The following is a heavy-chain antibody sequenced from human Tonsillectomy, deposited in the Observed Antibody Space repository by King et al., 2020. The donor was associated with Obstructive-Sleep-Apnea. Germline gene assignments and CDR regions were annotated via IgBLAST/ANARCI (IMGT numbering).Heavy chain of an antibody. CDR2: ISAYNGNT. CDR1: GYTFTSYG. Sequence: VQLVESGAEVKKPGASVKVSCKASGYTFTSYGISGVRQAPGQWLEWMGWISAYNGNTNYTQKLQGRVTMTTDTSTSTAYMELRSLRSDDTAVYYCAREWDPRLGEGGYFDYWGQGTLVTVSS. V-gene: IGHV1-18*01. J-gene: IGHJ4*02. CDR3: AREWDPRLGEGGYFDY. D-gene: IGHD1-26*01.